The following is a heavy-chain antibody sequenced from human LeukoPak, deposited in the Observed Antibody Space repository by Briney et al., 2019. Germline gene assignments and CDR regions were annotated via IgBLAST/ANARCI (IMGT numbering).Heavy chain of an antibody. V-gene: IGHV3-23*01. CDR2: ILSGGGRT. CDR3: AKTGDYFARSGYYRPDAFDI. D-gene: IGHD3-22*01. J-gene: IGHJ3*02. Sequence: GGSLRLSCAASGFTFNNYAMSWVRQAPGKGLEWVSGILSGGGRTYYADSVKGRFTISRDNSQNTLYLQMNSLRAEDTAVYYCAKTGDYFARSGYYRPDAFDIWGRGTMVTVSS. CDR1: GFTFNNYA.